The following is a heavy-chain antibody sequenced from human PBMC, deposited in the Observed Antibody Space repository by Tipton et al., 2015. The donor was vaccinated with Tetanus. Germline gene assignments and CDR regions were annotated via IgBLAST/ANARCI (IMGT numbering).Heavy chain of an antibody. J-gene: IGHJ1*01. CDR1: GYTFTSYD. V-gene: IGHV1-8*02. D-gene: IGHD1-26*01. CDR3: VRGEWELTF. Sequence: QLVQSGAEVKQPGASVKVSCKTSGYTFTSYDMNWVRQAPGQGLEWMGWVTPTNGRPGYAQKFQGTVAMTRDASINTAYMELSSLTSEDTAVYYCVRGEWELTFWGQGTLVAVSS. CDR2: VTPTNGRP.